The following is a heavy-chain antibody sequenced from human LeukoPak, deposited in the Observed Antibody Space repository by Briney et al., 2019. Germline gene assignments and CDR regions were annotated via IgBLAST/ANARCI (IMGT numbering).Heavy chain of an antibody. CDR2: IKEDGSAK. D-gene: IGHD6-13*01. J-gene: IGHJ5*02. CDR1: GFTFRTYW. V-gene: IGHV3-7*02. CDR3: VRGVGVSRFNYFDP. Sequence: PGGSLRLSCAASGFTFRTYWMSWVRQAPGKGLEWVANIKEDGSAKQYVDSVKGRFTISRDNSKNTLFLQMNSLRDDDTAVYYCVRGVGVSRFNYFDPWGQGTLVIVSS.